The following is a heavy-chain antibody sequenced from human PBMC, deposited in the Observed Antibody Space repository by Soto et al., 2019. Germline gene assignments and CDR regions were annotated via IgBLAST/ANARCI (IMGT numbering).Heavy chain of an antibody. D-gene: IGHD3-10*01. V-gene: IGHV4-39*01. Sequence: SETLSLTCTVSGGSISSSSYYWGWIRQPPGKGLEWIGSIFYSGSTYCNPSLKSRVTISVDTSKNQFSLRLTSVTAADTAVFFCARLTPYYYASGSPVDYWGQGTLVTVSS. J-gene: IGHJ4*02. CDR3: ARLTPYYYASGSPVDY. CDR1: GGSISSSSYY. CDR2: IFYSGST.